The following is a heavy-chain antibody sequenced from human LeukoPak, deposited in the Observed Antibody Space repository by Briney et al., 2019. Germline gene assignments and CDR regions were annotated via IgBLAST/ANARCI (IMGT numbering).Heavy chain of an antibody. D-gene: IGHD6-13*01. J-gene: IGHJ4*02. CDR2: VYYSGST. V-gene: IGHV4-39*01. Sequence: SETLSLTCTVSGGSISSSSYYWGWVRQPPGKGLEWIGTVYYSGSTNYSPSLKSRVTLSVDTSKNQLSLKLRSVTAADTAVYYCASLPYSSSWTAFDYWGQGTLVTVSS. CDR1: GGSISSSSYY. CDR3: ASLPYSSSWTAFDY.